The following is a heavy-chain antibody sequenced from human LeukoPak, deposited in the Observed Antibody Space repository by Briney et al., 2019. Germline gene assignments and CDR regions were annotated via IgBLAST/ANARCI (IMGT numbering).Heavy chain of an antibody. CDR2: ISYSGTT. D-gene: IGHD6-13*01. V-gene: IGHV4-39*07. J-gene: IGHJ4*02. CDR1: GGSISSSSYF. CDR3: ARVRGSSWNFDY. Sequence: SETLSLTCTVSGGSISSSSYFWGWIRQSPGKGLEWIGSISYSGTTYYNPSLKSRVTISVDTSKNQFSLKLSSVTAADTAVYYCARVRGSSWNFDYWGQGTLVTVSS.